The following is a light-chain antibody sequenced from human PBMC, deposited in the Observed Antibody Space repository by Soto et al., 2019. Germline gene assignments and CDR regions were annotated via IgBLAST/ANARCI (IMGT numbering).Light chain of an antibody. CDR3: QQSFSPLWT. CDR1: QSISNY. CDR2: AAS. J-gene: IGKJ1*01. V-gene: IGKV1-39*01. Sequence: DIQMTQSPSSLSASVGDRVTITCLASQSISNYLNWYQQKPGKAPKLLIYAASSMQSGVPSRFSGSGSETDFTLTISSLQPDDSATFYCQQSFSPLWTFAQGTNVEV.